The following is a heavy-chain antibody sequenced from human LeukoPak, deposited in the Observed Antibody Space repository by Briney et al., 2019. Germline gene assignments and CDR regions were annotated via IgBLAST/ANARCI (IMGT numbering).Heavy chain of an antibody. D-gene: IGHD1-14*01. Sequence: SETLSLTCTVSGGSISSYYWSWIRQPPGKGLEWIGYIYYSGNTNYNPSLKSRVTVSVDTSKNQFSLKVTSATAAATDVYFCARGGTEYPGVPFDYWGQGTLVTVSS. J-gene: IGHJ4*02. CDR1: GGSISSYY. CDR3: ARGGTEYPGVPFDY. CDR2: IYYSGNT. V-gene: IGHV4-59*08.